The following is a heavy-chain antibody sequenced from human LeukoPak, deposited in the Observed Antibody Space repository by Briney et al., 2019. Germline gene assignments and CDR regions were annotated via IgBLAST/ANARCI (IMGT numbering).Heavy chain of an antibody. V-gene: IGHV4-30-2*01. CDR3: ASYCSGGSCPDRAFDI. Sequence: SQTLSLTCAVSGGSISSGGYSWSWIRQPPGKGLEWIGYIYHSGSTYYNPSLKSRVTISVDRSKNQFSLKLSSVTAADTAVYYCASYCSGGSCPDRAFDIWGQGTMVTVSS. D-gene: IGHD2-15*01. CDR1: GGSISSGGYS. J-gene: IGHJ3*02. CDR2: IYHSGST.